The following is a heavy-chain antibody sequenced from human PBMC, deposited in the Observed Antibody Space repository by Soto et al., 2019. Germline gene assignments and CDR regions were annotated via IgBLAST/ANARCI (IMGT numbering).Heavy chain of an antibody. V-gene: IGHV3-30*04. CDR2: ISYLGTKT. CDR3: ARPDTGGTCFEC. J-gene: IGHJ4*02. Sequence: QVQLVESGGGVVQPGMSLRLSCADSGFTFIEYAMPWVRQAPGRGLEGVALISYLGTKTDYADSAKGRFTISRDNFKKTGSLQIESLSAEDSDVYVLARPDTGGTCFECWGRGTLVTVAS. D-gene: IGHD6-25*01. CDR1: GFTFIEYA.